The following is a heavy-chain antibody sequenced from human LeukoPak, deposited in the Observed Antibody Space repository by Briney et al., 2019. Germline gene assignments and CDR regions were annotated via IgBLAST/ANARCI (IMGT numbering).Heavy chain of an antibody. Sequence: SSETLSLTCAVYGGSFSGYYWSWIRQPPGKGLEWIGEINHSGSTNYNPSLKSRVTISVDTSKNQFSLKLSSVTAADTAVYYCARGSSGWYADAFDIWGQGTMVTVSS. V-gene: IGHV4-34*01. CDR3: ARGSSGWYADAFDI. D-gene: IGHD6-19*01. J-gene: IGHJ3*02. CDR2: INHSGST. CDR1: GGSFSGYY.